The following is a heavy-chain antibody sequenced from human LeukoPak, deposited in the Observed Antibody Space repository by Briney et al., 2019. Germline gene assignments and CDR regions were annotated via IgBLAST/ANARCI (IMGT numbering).Heavy chain of an antibody. Sequence: PGGSLRLSCAASGFTFSSYGMHWVRQAPGKGLEWVAVIWYDGSNKYYADSVKGRFTISRGNSKNTLYLQMNSLRAEDTAVYYCARDHPHGYSSGWYSYWGQGTLVTVSS. V-gene: IGHV3-33*01. J-gene: IGHJ4*02. D-gene: IGHD6-19*01. CDR1: GFTFSSYG. CDR3: ARDHPHGYSSGWYSY. CDR2: IWYDGSNK.